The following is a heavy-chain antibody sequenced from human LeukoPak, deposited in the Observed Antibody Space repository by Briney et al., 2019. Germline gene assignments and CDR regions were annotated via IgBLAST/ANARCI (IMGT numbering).Heavy chain of an antibody. CDR2: INHSGST. CDR1: GGSFSGYY. Sequence: PSETLSLTCAVYGGSFSGYYWSWIRQPPGKGPEWIGEINHSGSTNYNPPLKSRVTISVDTSKNQFSLKLSSVTAADTAVYYCARVGSIFGVVGPDYWGQGTLVTVSS. CDR3: ARVGSIFGVVGPDY. J-gene: IGHJ4*02. D-gene: IGHD3-3*01. V-gene: IGHV4-34*01.